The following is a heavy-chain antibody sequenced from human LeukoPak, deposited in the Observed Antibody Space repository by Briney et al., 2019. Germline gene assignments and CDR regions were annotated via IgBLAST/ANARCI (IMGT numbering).Heavy chain of an antibody. J-gene: IGHJ4*02. Sequence: GESLKISCKGSGYRFTSDWIGWVRQMPGKGLEWMGIIYPGDSDTRYSPSFQGQVTISTDKSVNTAYLQWSSLKASDTAMYYCARQTIAVSGPLDYWGQGTLVTVSS. CDR1: GYRFTSDW. CDR3: ARQTIAVSGPLDY. D-gene: IGHD6-19*01. V-gene: IGHV5-51*01. CDR2: IYPGDSDT.